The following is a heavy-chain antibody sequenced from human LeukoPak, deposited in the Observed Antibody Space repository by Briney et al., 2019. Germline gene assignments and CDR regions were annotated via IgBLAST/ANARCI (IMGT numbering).Heavy chain of an antibody. V-gene: IGHV3-33*08. Sequence: GGSLRLSCSASGFTFSSFSMNWVRQAPGKGLEWVAVIWYDGSNKYYADSVKGRFTISRDNSKNTLYLQMNSLRAEDTAVYYCARARLRGVIDYWGQGTLVTVSS. CDR2: IWYDGSNK. CDR1: GFTFSSFS. CDR3: ARARLRGVIDY. D-gene: IGHD3-10*01. J-gene: IGHJ4*02.